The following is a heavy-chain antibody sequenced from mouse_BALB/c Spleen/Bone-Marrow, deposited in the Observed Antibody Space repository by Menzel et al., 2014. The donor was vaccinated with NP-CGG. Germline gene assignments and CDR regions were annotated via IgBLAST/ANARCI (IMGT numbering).Heavy chain of an antibody. CDR3: ARRYDGYYGYFDV. CDR2: ISYSGST. D-gene: IGHD2-3*01. Sequence: DVKLQESGPGLVKPSQSLSLTCTVTGYSITSDYACNWIRQFPGDKLEWMGYISYSGSTSYNPSLKSRISITRDTSKNQFFLQLNSVTTEDTATYYCARRYDGYYGYFDVWGAGTTVTVSS. J-gene: IGHJ1*01. CDR1: GYSITSDYA. V-gene: IGHV3-2*02.